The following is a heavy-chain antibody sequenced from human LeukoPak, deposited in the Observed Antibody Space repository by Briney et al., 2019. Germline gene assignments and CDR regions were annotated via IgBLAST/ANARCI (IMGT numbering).Heavy chain of an antibody. D-gene: IGHD3-3*01. CDR3: AKREEYDGFQH. CDR1: GFTFSSYA. CDR2: ISGSGGST. Sequence: GGSLRLSCAASGFTFSSYAMSWVRQAPGKGLEWVSAISGSGGSTHYADSAKGRFTISRDNSKNTLYLQMNSLRAEDAAVYYCAKREEYDGFQHWGQGTLVTVSS. J-gene: IGHJ1*01. V-gene: IGHV3-23*01.